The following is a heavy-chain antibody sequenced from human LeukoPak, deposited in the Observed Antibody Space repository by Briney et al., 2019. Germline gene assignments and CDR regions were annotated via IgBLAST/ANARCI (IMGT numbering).Heavy chain of an antibody. Sequence: PSETLSLTCTVSGGSISSGGYYWNWIRQHPGKGLEWIGYIYYSGSTYYNPSLKSRVTISVDTSKNQFSLKLSSVTAADTAVYYCARVGRGDHTWGSYYCDHWGQGTLVSVSS. CDR3: ARVGRGDHTWGSYYCDH. J-gene: IGHJ4*02. CDR2: IYYSGST. CDR1: GGSISSGGYY. D-gene: IGHD3-16*01. V-gene: IGHV4-31*03.